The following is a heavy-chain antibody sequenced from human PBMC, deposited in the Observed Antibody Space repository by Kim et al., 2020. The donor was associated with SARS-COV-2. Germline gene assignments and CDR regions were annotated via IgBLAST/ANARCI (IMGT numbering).Heavy chain of an antibody. D-gene: IGHD2-21*02. CDR3: ARAATTARLYYYYYGMDV. CDR1: GFTVSSNY. J-gene: IGHJ6*02. V-gene: IGHV3-53*04. Sequence: GGSLRLSCAASGFTVSSNYMSWVRQAPGKGLEWVSVIYSGGSTYYADSVKGRFTISRHNSKNTLYLQMNSLRAEDTAVYYCARAATTARLYYYYYGMDVWGQGTTVTVSS. CDR2: IYSGGST.